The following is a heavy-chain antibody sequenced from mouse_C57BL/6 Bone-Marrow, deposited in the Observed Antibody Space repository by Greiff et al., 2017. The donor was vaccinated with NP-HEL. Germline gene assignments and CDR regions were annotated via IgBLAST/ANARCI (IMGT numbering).Heavy chain of an antibody. V-gene: IGHV5-15*01. CDR2: ISNLAYSI. J-gene: IGHJ4*01. Sequence: EVQGVESGGGLVQPGGSLKLSCAASGFTFSDYGMAWVRQAPRKGPEWVAFISNLAYSIYYADTVTGRFTISRENAKNTPYLEMSSLRSEDTAMYYCARGGYDDGYAMDYWGQGTSVTVSS. CDR3: ARGGYDDGYAMDY. D-gene: IGHD2-4*01. CDR1: GFTFSDYG.